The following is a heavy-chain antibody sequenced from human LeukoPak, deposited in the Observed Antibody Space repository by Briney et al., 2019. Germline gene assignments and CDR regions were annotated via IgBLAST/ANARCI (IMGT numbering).Heavy chain of an antibody. CDR1: GGTFSSYA. J-gene: IGHJ6*04. V-gene: IGHV1-69*13. CDR3: ARARSGHCYYYYGMDV. D-gene: IGHD1-26*01. CDR2: IIPIFGTA. Sequence: ASVKVSCKASGGTFSSYAISWVRQAPGQGLEWMGGIIPIFGTANYAQKFQGRVTITADESTSTAYMELSSLRSEDTAVYYCARARSGHCYYYYGMDVWGKGTTVTVSS.